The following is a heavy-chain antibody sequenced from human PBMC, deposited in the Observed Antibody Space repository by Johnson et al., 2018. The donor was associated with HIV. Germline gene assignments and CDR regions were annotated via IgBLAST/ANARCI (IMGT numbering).Heavy chain of an antibody. CDR3: ARGDYYDSSGTDAFDI. CDR1: GFSFKDYY. V-gene: IGHV3-23*04. J-gene: IGHJ3*02. D-gene: IGHD3-22*01. Sequence: VQLVESGGGLVKPGGSLRLSCATSGFSFKDYYMNWVRQTPGKGLEWVSAISGSGGSTYSVDSVKGRFTISRDNSKNTLYLQMNSLRAEDTAVYYCARGDYYDSSGTDAFDIWGQGTMVTVSS. CDR2: ISGSGGST.